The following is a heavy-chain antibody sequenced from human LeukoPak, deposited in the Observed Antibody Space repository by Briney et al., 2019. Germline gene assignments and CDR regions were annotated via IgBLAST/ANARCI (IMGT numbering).Heavy chain of an antibody. J-gene: IGHJ4*02. Sequence: SETLSLTCTVSGGSISSSSYYWGWIRQPPGKGLEWFGSIYYSGSTYYNPSLKSRLTISVHTSKNQFSLQLSSVTAADTAVYYCARRGYGSGSYRNWGQGTLVIVSS. CDR2: IYYSGST. CDR1: GGSISSSSYY. V-gene: IGHV4-39*01. CDR3: ARRGYGSGSYRN. D-gene: IGHD3-10*01.